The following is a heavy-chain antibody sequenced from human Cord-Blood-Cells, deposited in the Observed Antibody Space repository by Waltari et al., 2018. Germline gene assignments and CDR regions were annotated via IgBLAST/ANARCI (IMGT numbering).Heavy chain of an antibody. CDR2: INHSGST. J-gene: IGHJ5*02. Sequence: QVQLQQWGAGLLKPSETLSLTCAVYGGSFSGYYWSWIRQPPGKGLEWIGEINHSGSTSYHPSLKGRVTISVDTSKNQFSLKLSSVTAADTAVYYCARVIYGSGSYSDWFDPWGQGTLVTVSS. CDR3: ARVIYGSGSYSDWFDP. V-gene: IGHV4-34*01. D-gene: IGHD3-10*01. CDR1: GGSFSGYY.